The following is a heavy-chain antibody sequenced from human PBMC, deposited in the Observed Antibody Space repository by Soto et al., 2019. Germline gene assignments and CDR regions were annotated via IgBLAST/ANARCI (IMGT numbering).Heavy chain of an antibody. CDR2: ISYDGSNK. D-gene: IGHD4-17*01. J-gene: IGHJ4*02. V-gene: IGHV3-30-3*01. CDR3: AREYTVTAFDY. CDR1: GFTFSSYA. Sequence: GSLRLSCAASGFTFSSYAMHWVRQAPGKGLEWVAVISYDGSNKYYADSVKGRFTISRDTSKNQFSLKLSSVTAADTAVYCCAREYTVTAFDYWGQGTLVTVSS.